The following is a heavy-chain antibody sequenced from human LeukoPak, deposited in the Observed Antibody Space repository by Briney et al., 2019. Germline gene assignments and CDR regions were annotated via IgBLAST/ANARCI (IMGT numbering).Heavy chain of an antibody. D-gene: IGHD3-22*01. V-gene: IGHV1-8*01. CDR1: GYTFISYE. Sequence: GASVKVSCKASGYTFISYEINWVRQASGQGLEWMGWMNPNSGDTGYAQKFQGRVTMTRDTSKTTAYLELSSLRSEDTAVYYCARVGISSDNWFDPWGQGTLVTVSS. J-gene: IGHJ5*02. CDR2: MNPNSGDT. CDR3: ARVGISSDNWFDP.